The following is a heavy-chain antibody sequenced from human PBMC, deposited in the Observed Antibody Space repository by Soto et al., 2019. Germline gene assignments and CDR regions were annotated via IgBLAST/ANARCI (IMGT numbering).Heavy chain of an antibody. D-gene: IGHD6-13*01. CDR1: GFTFDDYA. Sequence: GGSLRLSCAASGFTFDDYAMHWVRQAPGKGLEWVSGISWNSGSIGYADSVKGRFTISRDNAKNSLYLQMNSLRAEDTALYYCAKSSSIAAAGGLDYWGQGTLVTVS. J-gene: IGHJ4*02. V-gene: IGHV3-9*01. CDR2: ISWNSGSI. CDR3: AKSSSIAAAGGLDY.